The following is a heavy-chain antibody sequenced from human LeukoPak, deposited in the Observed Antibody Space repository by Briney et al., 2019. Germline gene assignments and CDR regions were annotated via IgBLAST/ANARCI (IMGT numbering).Heavy chain of an antibody. V-gene: IGHV3-33*08. J-gene: IGHJ4*02. CDR3: ARGEYYHESSGYPNY. CDR2: IWYDGRTQ. D-gene: IGHD3-22*01. Sequence: GGSLRLSCAASGFTFSSYSMNWVRQAPGKGLEWVAVIWYDGRTQFYAESVKGRFAVSRDNSKNTLYLQMNSLRAEDTAVYHCARGEYYHESSGYPNYWGQGTLVTFSS. CDR1: GFTFSSYS.